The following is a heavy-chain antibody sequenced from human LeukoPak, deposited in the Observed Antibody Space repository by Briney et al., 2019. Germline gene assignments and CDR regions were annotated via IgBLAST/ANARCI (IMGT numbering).Heavy chain of an antibody. CDR1: GGSISSGGYY. Sequence: SETLSLTCTVSGGSISSGGYYWSWIRQHPGKGLEWIGYIYYSGSTYYNPSLKSRVTISVDTSKNQFSLKLSSVTAADTAVYYCASFSEGGYCSSTSCYAGFDPWGQGTLVTVSS. J-gene: IGHJ5*02. V-gene: IGHV4-31*03. CDR3: ASFSEGGYCSSTSCYAGFDP. CDR2: IYYSGST. D-gene: IGHD2-2*01.